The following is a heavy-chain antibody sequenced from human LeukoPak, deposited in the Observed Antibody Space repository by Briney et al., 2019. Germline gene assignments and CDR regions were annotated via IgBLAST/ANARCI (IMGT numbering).Heavy chain of an antibody. D-gene: IGHD3-22*01. CDR3: ARHYYDSGGYNSAFDY. CDR1: GYTFTSSG. J-gene: IGHJ4*02. V-gene: IGHV1-18*01. CDR2: ISANSGDT. Sequence: ASVKLSCKASGYTFTSSGISWVRQAPGQGFEWMGWISANSGDTNYAEKLQGRVTMTTDTSTGTAYMELRSLRSDDTAVYYCARHYYDSGGYNSAFDYWGQGTLVTVSS.